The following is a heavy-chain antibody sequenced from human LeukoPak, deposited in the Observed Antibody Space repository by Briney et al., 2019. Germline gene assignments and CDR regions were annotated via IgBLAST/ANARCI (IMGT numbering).Heavy chain of an antibody. D-gene: IGHD4-17*01. CDR2: INHSGST. Sequence: SETLSLTCAVYGGSFSGYYWSWIRQPPGKGLEWIGEINHSGSTNYNPSLKSRVTISVDTSKNQFSLKLSSVTAADTAVYYCARDTYGDYSYWGQGTLVTVSS. V-gene: IGHV4-34*01. CDR1: GGSFSGYY. CDR3: ARDTYGDYSY. J-gene: IGHJ4*02.